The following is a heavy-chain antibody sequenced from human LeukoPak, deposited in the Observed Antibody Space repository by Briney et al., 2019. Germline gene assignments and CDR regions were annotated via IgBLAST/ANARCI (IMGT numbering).Heavy chain of an antibody. Sequence: GASVKVSCKASGYTFTSYDINWVRQATGQGLEWMGWMNPNSGNTGYAQKFQGRVTMTRNTSISTAYMELSSLRSEDTAVYYCARLSATTANPFDYWGQGTLVTVSS. CDR1: GYTFTSYD. D-gene: IGHD4-17*01. V-gene: IGHV1-8*01. J-gene: IGHJ4*02. CDR2: MNPNSGNT. CDR3: ARLSATTANPFDY.